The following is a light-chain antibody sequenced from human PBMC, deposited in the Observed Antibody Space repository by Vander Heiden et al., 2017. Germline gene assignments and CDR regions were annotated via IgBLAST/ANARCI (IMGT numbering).Light chain of an antibody. CDR1: QTILYTTNNRNY. CDR2: WAS. Sequence: DIVMTQSPDSLAESLGERATISCKSSQTILYTTNNRNYLAWYQQKPGQPPKLLIYWASTRESGVPDRYNGRGSGTDFTLTISSRQAEDVAVYYCQQEDSLPYTFGQGTKMEIK. CDR3: QQEDSLPYT. V-gene: IGKV4-1*01. J-gene: IGKJ2*01.